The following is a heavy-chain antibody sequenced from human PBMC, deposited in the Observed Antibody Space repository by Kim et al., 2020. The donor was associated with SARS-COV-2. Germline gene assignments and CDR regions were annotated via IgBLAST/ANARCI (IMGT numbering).Heavy chain of an antibody. V-gene: IGHV4-39*01. J-gene: IGHJ4*02. CDR3: ARRAVSMVGADLSLHFDY. D-gene: IGHD2-15*01. Sequence: KSRVTISVDTSKNQFSLKLSSVTAADTAVYYCARRAVSMVGADLSLHFDYWGQGTLVTVSS.